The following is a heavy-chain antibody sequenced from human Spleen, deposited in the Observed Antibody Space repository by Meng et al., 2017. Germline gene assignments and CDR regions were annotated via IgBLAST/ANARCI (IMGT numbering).Heavy chain of an antibody. V-gene: IGHV4-39*01. CDR2: IVHSGFT. D-gene: IGHD6-19*01. CDR1: GASIITSGYY. J-gene: IGHJ5*02. Sequence: QPQLQESGPGLVKPSDALFLTCSVSGASIITSGYYWGWIRQPPGKGLEWIGSIVHSGFTYYTPSLKCRVTVSIDTSRNQFSLWLTSVTAADTAVYYCVRSSGWVKTGFDPWGQGTLVTVSS. CDR3: VRSSGWVKTGFDP.